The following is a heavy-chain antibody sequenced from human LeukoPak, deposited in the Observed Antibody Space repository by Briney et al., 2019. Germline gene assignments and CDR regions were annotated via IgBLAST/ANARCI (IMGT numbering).Heavy chain of an antibody. D-gene: IGHD3-22*01. V-gene: IGHV1-24*01. J-gene: IGHJ4*02. CDR2: FDPEDGET. CDR3: ATVHDSSGYFSY. CDR1: GYTLTELS. Sequence: ASVKVSCKVSGYTLTELSMHWVRQAPGKGLEWMGGFDPEDGETIYAQKFQGRVTMTEDTSTDTAYMELSSLRSEDTAVYYCATVHDSSGYFSYWGQGTLVTVSS.